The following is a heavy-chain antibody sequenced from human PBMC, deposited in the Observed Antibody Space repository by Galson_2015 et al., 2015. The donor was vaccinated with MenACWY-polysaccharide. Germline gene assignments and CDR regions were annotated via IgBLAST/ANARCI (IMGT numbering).Heavy chain of an antibody. Sequence: SLRLSCAASGFTFNKFYMAWVRQAPGKGPEWVSALSGPGDATFYADSVRGRFTISRDNSQNTLYLHMSSLRVDDTAVYFCAKDLRWYGMDVWGHGTTVPGS. J-gene: IGHJ6*02. CDR3: AKDLRWYGMDV. CDR1: GFTFNKFY. CDR2: LSGPGDAT. V-gene: IGHV3-23*01. D-gene: IGHD6-13*01.